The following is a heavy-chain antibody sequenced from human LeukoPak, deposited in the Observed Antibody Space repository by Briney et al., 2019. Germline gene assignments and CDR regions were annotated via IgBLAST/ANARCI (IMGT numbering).Heavy chain of an antibody. D-gene: IGHD1-7*01. CDR1: GGTFSSYT. V-gene: IGHV1-69*04. J-gene: IGHJ4*02. Sequence: ASVKVSCKASGGTFSSYTISWVRQAPGQGLEWMGRIIPILGIANYAQKFHGRVTITGDKSTSTAYMELSSLRSEDTAVYYCAREKTGTKYYFDYWGQGTLVTVSS. CDR3: AREKTGTKYYFDY. CDR2: IIPILGIA.